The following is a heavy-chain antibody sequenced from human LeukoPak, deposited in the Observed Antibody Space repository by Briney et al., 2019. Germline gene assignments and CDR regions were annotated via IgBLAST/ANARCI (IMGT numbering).Heavy chain of an antibody. CDR1: GFTFSSYA. J-gene: IGHJ4*02. Sequence: GGSLRLSCAASGFTFSSYAMSWARQAPGKGLEWVSAISGSGGSTYYADSVKGRSTISRDNSKNTLYLQMNSLRAEDTAVYYCAKVLSDYGSGSFDYWGQGTLVTVSS. V-gene: IGHV3-23*01. CDR3: AKVLSDYGSGSFDY. CDR2: ISGSGGST. D-gene: IGHD3-10*01.